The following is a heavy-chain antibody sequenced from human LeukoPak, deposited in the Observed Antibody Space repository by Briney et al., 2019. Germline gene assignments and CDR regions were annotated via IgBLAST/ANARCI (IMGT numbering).Heavy chain of an antibody. J-gene: IGHJ6*02. CDR2: ISYDGSNK. CDR3: AKDLLGGDSGSYYEVGELGMDV. CDR1: GFTFSSYV. D-gene: IGHD1-26*01. V-gene: IGHV3-30-3*01. Sequence: PGGSLRLSCAASGFTFSSYVMHWVRQAPGKGLEWVAVISYDGSNKYYADSVKGRFTISRDKSKNTLYLQMNSPRAEDTAVYYCAKDLLGGDSGSYYEVGELGMDVWGQGTTVTVSS.